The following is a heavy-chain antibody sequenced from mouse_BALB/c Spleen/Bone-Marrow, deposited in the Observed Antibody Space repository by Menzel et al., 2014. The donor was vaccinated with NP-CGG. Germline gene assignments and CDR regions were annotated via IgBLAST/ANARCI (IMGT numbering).Heavy chain of an antibody. CDR1: GIDLSRYW. CDR3: ARDTTVVDFDV. CDR2: INPDSSTI. J-gene: IGHJ1*01. V-gene: IGHV4-1*02. Sequence: GIDLSRYWMSWVRQAPGKGLEWIGEINPDSSTINYTPSLKDKFIISRDNAKNTLYLQMSKVRSEDTALYYCARDTTVVDFDVWGAGTTVTVSS. D-gene: IGHD1-1*01.